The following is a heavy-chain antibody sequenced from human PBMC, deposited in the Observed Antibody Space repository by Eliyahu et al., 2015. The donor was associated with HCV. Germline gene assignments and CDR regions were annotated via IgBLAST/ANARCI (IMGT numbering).Heavy chain of an antibody. D-gene: IGHD5-12*01. Sequence: EVQLVESGGGLVKPGGSLRLSCAVSGFTFSNAWMSWVRQAPGKGLEGFGRIKRKTDGGTTDYAAPVMGRFTISRDDSKNTLYLQMNSLQTEDTAVYYCTKGTSGGYGHNVEELGRLGIDYWGQGTLVTVSS. CDR2: IKRKTDGGTT. V-gene: IGHV3-15*01. CDR3: TKGTSGGYGHNVEELGRLGIDY. CDR1: GFTFSNAW. J-gene: IGHJ4*02.